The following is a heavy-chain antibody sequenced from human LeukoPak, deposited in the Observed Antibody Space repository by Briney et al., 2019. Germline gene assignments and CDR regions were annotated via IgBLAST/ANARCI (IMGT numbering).Heavy chain of an antibody. J-gene: IGHJ4*02. D-gene: IGHD3-10*01. CDR2: IYCSGST. CDR1: GGSISTYY. CDR3: VRSYYGSGSYYSYGY. V-gene: IGHV4-59*01. Sequence: SETLSLTCTVSGGSISTYYWSWIRQPPGKGLEWIGYIYCSGSTNYNPSLKSRVTITVDTSQNQFSLKLTSVTAADTAVYYCVRSYYGSGSYYSYGYWGQGTLVTVSS.